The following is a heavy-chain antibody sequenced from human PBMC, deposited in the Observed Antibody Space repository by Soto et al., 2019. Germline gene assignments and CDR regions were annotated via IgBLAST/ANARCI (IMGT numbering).Heavy chain of an antibody. V-gene: IGHV1-18*01. J-gene: IGHJ3*02. CDR3: ARGATPGLDAFDI. CDR2: ISAYNGNT. Sequence: ASVKVSCKAFGYTFTSNGISWVRQATGQGLEWMGWISAYNGNTNYAQKLQGRVTMTTDTSTSTAYMELRSLRSDDTAVYYCARGATPGLDAFDIWGQGTMVTVSS. D-gene: IGHD1-26*01. CDR1: GYTFTSNG.